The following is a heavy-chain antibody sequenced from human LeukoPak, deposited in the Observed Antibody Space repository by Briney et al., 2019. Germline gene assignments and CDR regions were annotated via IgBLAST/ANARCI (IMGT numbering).Heavy chain of an antibody. CDR2: INPNSGGT. CDR3: ASTYGLHYYYVMDV. V-gene: IGHV1-2*02. Sequence: ASVKVSCKGSGYTFSGHYMHWVRQAPGQGLEWMGWINPNSGGTNYAQKFQGRVPMTRDTSISTAYMELSRLRSDDTAVFYCASTYGLHYYYVMDVWGQGTTVAVSS. D-gene: IGHD3-10*01. CDR1: GYTFSGHY. J-gene: IGHJ6*02.